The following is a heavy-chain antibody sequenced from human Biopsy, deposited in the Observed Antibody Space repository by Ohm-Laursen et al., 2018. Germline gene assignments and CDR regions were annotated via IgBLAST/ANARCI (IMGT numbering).Heavy chain of an antibody. CDR2: IYYSGST. CDR3: ASRGLVMVSDYYFDD. J-gene: IGHJ4*02. D-gene: IGHD3/OR15-3a*01. CDR1: GVYISDYY. V-gene: IGHV4-59*08. Sequence: GTLSLTCSVSGVYISDYYWSWIRQPPGRGLEWVGSIYYSGSTNYNPSLKSRVTISADTSKSQLSLHLTSVTAADTAVYYCASRGLVMVSDYYFDDWGQGTLVTVSS.